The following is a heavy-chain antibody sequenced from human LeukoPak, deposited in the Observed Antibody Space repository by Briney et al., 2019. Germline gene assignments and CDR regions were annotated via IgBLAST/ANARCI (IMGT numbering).Heavy chain of an antibody. CDR3: AKDEAGATSPYYFDY. D-gene: IGHD1-26*01. CDR1: GFTFSSYA. CDR2: ISGSGGST. V-gene: IGHV3-23*01. J-gene: IGHJ4*02. Sequence: PGGSLRLSCAASGFTFSSYAMSWVRQAPGKGLEWVLAISGSGGSTYYADSVKGRFTISRDNSKNTLYLQMNSLRAEDTAVYYCAKDEAGATSPYYFDYWGQGTLVIVSS.